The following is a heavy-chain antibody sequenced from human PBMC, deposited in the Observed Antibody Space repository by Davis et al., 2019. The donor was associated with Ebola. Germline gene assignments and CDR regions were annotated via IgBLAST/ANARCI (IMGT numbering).Heavy chain of an antibody. CDR1: GFTFSSYG. CDR2: IWYDGSNK. V-gene: IGHV3-33*06. Sequence: GESLKISCAASGFTFSSYGMHWVRQAPGKGLEWVAVIWYDGSNKYYADSVKGRFTISRDNSKNTLYLQMNSLRAEDTAVYYCAKAAYGDYGFDYWGQGTLVTVSS. D-gene: IGHD4-17*01. CDR3: AKAAYGDYGFDY. J-gene: IGHJ4*02.